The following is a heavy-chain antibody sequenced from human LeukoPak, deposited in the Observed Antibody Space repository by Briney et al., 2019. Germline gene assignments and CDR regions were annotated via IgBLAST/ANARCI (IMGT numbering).Heavy chain of an antibody. Sequence: GGSLRLSCAASGFTFSSYGMHWVRQAPGKWLEWVAFIRYDGSNKYYADSVKGRFTISRDNSKNTLYLQMNSLRAEDTAVYYCAKDRVDYYDIWSQGTLVTVSS. D-gene: IGHD3-22*01. J-gene: IGHJ4*02. CDR2: IRYDGSNK. CDR3: AKDRVDYYDI. CDR1: GFTFSSYG. V-gene: IGHV3-30*02.